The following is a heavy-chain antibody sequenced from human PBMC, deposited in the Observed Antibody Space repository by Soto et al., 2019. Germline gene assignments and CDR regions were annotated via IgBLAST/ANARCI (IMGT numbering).Heavy chain of an antibody. V-gene: IGHV3-30-3*01. CDR3: ARGARGCSSTSCYGAFDI. CDR2: ISYDGSNK. D-gene: IGHD2-2*01. J-gene: IGHJ3*02. CDR1: GFTFSTYA. Sequence: PGGSLRLSCAASGFTFSTYAMHWVRQAPGKGLEWVAVISYDGSNKYYADSVKGRFTISRDNSKNTLYLQMNSLRAEDTAVYYCARGARGCSSTSCYGAFDIWGQGTMVTVSS.